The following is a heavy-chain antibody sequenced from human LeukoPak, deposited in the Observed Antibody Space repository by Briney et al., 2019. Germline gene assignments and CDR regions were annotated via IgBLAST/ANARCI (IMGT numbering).Heavy chain of an antibody. D-gene: IGHD3-10*01. CDR2: ISGSSGTI. V-gene: IGHV3-48*02. CDR3: ARDITMLRGVLFDY. J-gene: IGHJ4*02. Sequence: GGSLRLSCAASGFTFSTYSMTWVRQAPGKGLEWVSYISGSSGTIFYADSVKGRFTISRDNAKDSLYLQLDSLRDEDTAVYYCARDITMLRGVLFDYWGQGVLVTVSS. CDR1: GFTFSTYS.